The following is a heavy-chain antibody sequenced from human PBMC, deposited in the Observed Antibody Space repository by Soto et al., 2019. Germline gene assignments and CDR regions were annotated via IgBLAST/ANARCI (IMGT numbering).Heavy chain of an antibody. CDR2: IWYDGSNK. Sequence: QVQLVESGGGVVQPWRSLRLSCAASGFIFNEYGMHWVRQAPGKGLEWVAVIWYDGSNKYYADSVRGRFTFSRDNSRNPMSLQMNRLRVEDTAIYYCARWGCSGSNCNLNQRSFDLWGQGTLVTVSS. CDR3: ARWGCSGSNCNLNQRSFDL. V-gene: IGHV3-33*01. D-gene: IGHD2-15*01. CDR1: GFIFNEYG. J-gene: IGHJ4*02.